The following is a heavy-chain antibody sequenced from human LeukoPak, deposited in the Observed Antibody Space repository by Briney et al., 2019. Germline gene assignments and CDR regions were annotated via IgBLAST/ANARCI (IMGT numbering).Heavy chain of an antibody. D-gene: IGHD2-21*02. CDR2: FNPDSGGT. J-gene: IGHJ4*02. CDR3: ATSRAQTLAYCGGDCYSGFDY. CDR1: GYTFPAYY. Sequence: ALVKVSCKASGYTFPAYYMHWVRPAPGQGLDWLGWFNPDSGGTNYAQKFQGRVTMTRDPSISTAYMELSWLRSDDTAMYYCATSRAQTLAYCGGDCYSGFDYWGQGTLVSVSS. V-gene: IGHV1-2*02.